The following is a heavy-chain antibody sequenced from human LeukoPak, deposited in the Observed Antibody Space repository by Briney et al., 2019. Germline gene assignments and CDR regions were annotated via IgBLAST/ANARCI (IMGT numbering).Heavy chain of an antibody. D-gene: IGHD6-19*01. CDR2: IHYDGSNK. V-gene: IGHV3-30*02. Sequence: GGSLRLSCAASGFTFISYAMHWGRQAPGKGLEWVAFIHYDGSNKFYVDSLNGRFTISRDNSKSTVFLQMNSLRPEDTAVYYCAKVHGLFSSGWPFYFDSWGQGTLVTVSS. CDR3: AKVHGLFSSGWPFYFDS. CDR1: GFTFISYA. J-gene: IGHJ4*02.